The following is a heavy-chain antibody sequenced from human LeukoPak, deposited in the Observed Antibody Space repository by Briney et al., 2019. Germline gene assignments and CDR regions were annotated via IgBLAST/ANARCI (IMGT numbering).Heavy chain of an antibody. Sequence: PGGSLRLSCAASGFTFSSYAMHWVRQAPGKGLEWVAVISYDGSNKYYADSVKGRFTISRDNAKNSLYLQMNSLRAEDTAVYYCARGVHNWGSGGFDYWGQGTLVTVSS. CDR1: GFTFSSYA. CDR2: ISYDGSNK. V-gene: IGHV3-30*04. J-gene: IGHJ4*02. CDR3: ARGVHNWGSGGFDY. D-gene: IGHD7-27*01.